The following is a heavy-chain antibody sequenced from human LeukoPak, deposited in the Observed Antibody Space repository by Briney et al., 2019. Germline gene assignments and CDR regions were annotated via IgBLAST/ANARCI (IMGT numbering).Heavy chain of an antibody. Sequence: GASVTVTCKASGYTFTSYGISWVRQAPGQGLEWMGWISANNGNTNYAQKFQGRVTMNTDTCTTTAYMELRSLRSDDTAVYYCARGYYYDSSGYSTEDNWGQGTLVTVSS. CDR2: ISANNGNT. D-gene: IGHD3-22*01. CDR3: ARGYYYDSSGYSTEDN. CDR1: GYTFTSYG. V-gene: IGHV1-18*01. J-gene: IGHJ4*02.